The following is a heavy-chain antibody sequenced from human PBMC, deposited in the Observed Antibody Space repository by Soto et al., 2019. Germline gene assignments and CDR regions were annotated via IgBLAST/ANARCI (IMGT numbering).Heavy chain of an antibody. Sequence: ASVKVSCKASGYTFTGYYMHWVRQAPGQGLEWMGWINPNSGVTNYAQKFQGWVTMTRDTSISTAYMELSRLRSDDTAVYYCAREEGHGDYVGFDYWGQGTLVTVSS. V-gene: IGHV1-2*04. CDR3: AREEGHGDYVGFDY. D-gene: IGHD4-17*01. CDR2: INPNSGVT. J-gene: IGHJ4*02. CDR1: GYTFTGYY.